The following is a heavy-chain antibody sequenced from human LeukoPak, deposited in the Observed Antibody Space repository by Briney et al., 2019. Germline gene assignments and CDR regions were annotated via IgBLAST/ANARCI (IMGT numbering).Heavy chain of an antibody. CDR1: GYTFTSYG. Sequence: ASVKVSCKASGYTFTSYGISWVRQAPGQGLEWMGRISAYNGNTNYAQKLQGRVTMTTDTSTSTAYMELRSLRSDDTAVYYCAKVGIGSRDGYFDYWGQGTLVTVSS. D-gene: IGHD7-27*01. V-gene: IGHV1-18*01. J-gene: IGHJ4*02. CDR3: AKVGIGSRDGYFDY. CDR2: ISAYNGNT.